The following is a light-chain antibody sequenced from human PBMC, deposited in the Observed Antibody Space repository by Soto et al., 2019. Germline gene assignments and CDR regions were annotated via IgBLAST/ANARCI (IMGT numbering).Light chain of an antibody. CDR3: SSYAGSSNV. J-gene: IGLJ1*01. CDR2: EVN. V-gene: IGLV2-8*01. CDR1: SSDVGGYNY. Sequence: QSVLTQPPSASGSPGQSVAISCTGTSSDVGGYNYVSWYQQHPGKAPKLMIYEVNKRPSGVPDRFSGSKSGNTPSLTVSGLQAAAEADYYRSSYAGSSNVFGTGTKVTVL.